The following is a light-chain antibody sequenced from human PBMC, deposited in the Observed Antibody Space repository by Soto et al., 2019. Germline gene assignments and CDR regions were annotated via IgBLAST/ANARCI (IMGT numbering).Light chain of an antibody. V-gene: IGLV2-14*01. J-gene: IGLJ2*01. Sequence: QSVLTQPASVSGSPGQSITIACTGTNSDVGGYNYVSWYQQHPGKAPKLMIYEVTDRPSGVSSRFSGSKSGNTASLTISGLQAEDEADYYCSSYTSSGTIIFGGGTKLTVL. CDR3: SSYTSSGTII. CDR1: NSDVGGYNY. CDR2: EVT.